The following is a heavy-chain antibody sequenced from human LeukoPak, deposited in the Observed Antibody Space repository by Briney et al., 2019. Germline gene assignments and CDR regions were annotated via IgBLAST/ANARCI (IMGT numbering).Heavy chain of an antibody. CDR1: GGSFSGYY. CDR3: ARQDLYYYYMDV. CDR2: INHSGST. J-gene: IGHJ6*03. V-gene: IGHV4-34*01. Sequence: PSETLSLTCAVYGGSFSGYYWSWIRQPPGKGLEWIGEINHSGSTNYNPSLKSRVTISVDTSKNQFSLKLSSVTAADTAVYYCARQDLYYYYMDVWGKGTTVTISS.